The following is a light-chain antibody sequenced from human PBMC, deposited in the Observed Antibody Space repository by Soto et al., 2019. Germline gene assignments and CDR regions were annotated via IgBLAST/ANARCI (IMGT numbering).Light chain of an antibody. V-gene: IGKV3-11*01. CDR1: QSINRY. J-gene: IGKJ1*01. CDR3: QQRSNWTWT. CDR2: DAS. Sequence: EIVWTQSPATLSLSPGERATLSCRASQSINRYLAWYQQKPGQAPRLLIYDASNRATGIPARFSGSGSGTDFTLTISSLEPEDFAVYYCQQRSNWTWTFGQGSKVDIK.